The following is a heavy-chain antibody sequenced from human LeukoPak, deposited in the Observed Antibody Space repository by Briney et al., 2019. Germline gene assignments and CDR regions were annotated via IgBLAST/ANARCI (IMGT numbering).Heavy chain of an antibody. V-gene: IGHV5-51*01. CDR3: ARQDKHGGPSY. D-gene: IGHD2-15*01. J-gene: IGHJ4*02. CDR1: GHRFTIYW. Sequence: KHGESLKISCKGSGHRFTIYWIAWLRQMPGKGLEWMGIIHPGDSDTRYSPSFQGQVTISADKSISTAYLQWSSLKASDTAMYYCARQDKHGGPSYWGQGTLVTVSS. CDR2: IHPGDSDT.